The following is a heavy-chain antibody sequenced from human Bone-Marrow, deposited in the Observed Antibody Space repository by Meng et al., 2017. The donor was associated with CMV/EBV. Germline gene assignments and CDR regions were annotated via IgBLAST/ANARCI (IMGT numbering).Heavy chain of an antibody. J-gene: IGHJ3*02. CDR3: ARTLRLHDDDGGSQYRAFDI. V-gene: IGHV3-21*01. CDR2: ISGDSIEI. Sequence: GGSLRLSCAAPGFIFRSYTMNWVRQAPGKGVEWVSSISGDSIEIFYKDSLKGRFTISRDNAKTSLYQQMNSRRAEETAVYYCARTLRLHDDDGGSQYRAFDIWGQGTTVTVSS. D-gene: IGHD2-15*01. CDR1: GFIFRSYT.